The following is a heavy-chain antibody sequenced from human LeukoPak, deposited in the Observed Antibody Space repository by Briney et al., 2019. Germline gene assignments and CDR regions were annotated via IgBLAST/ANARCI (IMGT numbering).Heavy chain of an antibody. V-gene: IGHV3-11*01. CDR2: ISSSGSTI. CDR1: GFTFSDYY. D-gene: IGHD3-22*01. CDR3: AREYYYDSKGFST. J-gene: IGHJ4*02. Sequence: GGSLRLSCAVSGFTFSDYYMTWIRQAPGKGLEWVSDISSSGSTIRYADSVKGRFTISRDNAKDSLYLQMNSLRAEDSAMYYCAREYYYDSKGFSTWGQGTLVTVSS.